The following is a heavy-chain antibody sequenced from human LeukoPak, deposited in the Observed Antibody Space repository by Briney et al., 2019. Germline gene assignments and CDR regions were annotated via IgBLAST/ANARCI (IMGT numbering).Heavy chain of an antibody. CDR3: VRDGDTSGYTN. CDR2: IKQDGSEK. CDR1: GFTFSSYW. Sequence: GSLRLSCAASGFTFSSYWMHWVRQAPGKGLEWVANIKQDGSEKYYVDSVKGRFTISRDNAKNSLYLQMNSLRAEDTAVYSCVRDGDTSGYTNWGQGTLVTVSS. V-gene: IGHV3-7*01. D-gene: IGHD3-22*01. J-gene: IGHJ4*02.